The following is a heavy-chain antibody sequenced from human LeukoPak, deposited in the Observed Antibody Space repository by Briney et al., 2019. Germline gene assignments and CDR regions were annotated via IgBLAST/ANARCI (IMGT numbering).Heavy chain of an antibody. Sequence: GGSLRLSCAASGFTFSSYGMHWVRQAPGKGLEWVVVIWYDGSNKYYADSVKGRFTISRDNSKNTLYLQMNSLRAEDTAVYYCAKEGQYYAAFFDYWGQGTLVTVSS. CDR1: GFTFSSYG. J-gene: IGHJ4*02. CDR3: AKEGQYYAAFFDY. V-gene: IGHV3-33*06. CDR2: IWYDGSNK. D-gene: IGHD3-3*01.